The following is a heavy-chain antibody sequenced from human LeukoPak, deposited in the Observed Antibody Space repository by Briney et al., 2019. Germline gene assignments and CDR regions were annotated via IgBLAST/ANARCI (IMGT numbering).Heavy chain of an antibody. J-gene: IGHJ4*02. CDR2: INHSGST. V-gene: IGHV4-34*01. CDR1: GGSFSGYY. CDR3: ASGVIPFDY. D-gene: IGHD3-16*02. Sequence: PSETLSLTCAVYGGSFSGYYWSWIRQPPGKGLEWIGEINHSGSTSYNPSLKSRVTISVDTSKNQCSLKLSSVTAADTAVYYCASGVIPFDYWGQGTLVTVSS.